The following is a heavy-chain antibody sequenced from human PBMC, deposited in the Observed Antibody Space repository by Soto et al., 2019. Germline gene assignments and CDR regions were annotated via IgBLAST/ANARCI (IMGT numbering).Heavy chain of an antibody. CDR1: GGSISSDSYY. Sequence: QLQLQESGPGLVRPSETLSLTCTVSGGSISSDSYYWGWLRQPPGRGLEWIGSIHHSGSTYYNPSLKSRVSISVDTSKNQFSLKLSSVTAADTAVYYCASTSSWHIIDYWGQGTLVTVSS. CDR2: IHHSGST. V-gene: IGHV4-39*01. D-gene: IGHD6-13*01. CDR3: ASTSSWHIIDY. J-gene: IGHJ4*02.